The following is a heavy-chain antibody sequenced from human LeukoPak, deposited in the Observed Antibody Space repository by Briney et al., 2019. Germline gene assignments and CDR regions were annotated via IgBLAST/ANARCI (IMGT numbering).Heavy chain of an antibody. J-gene: IGHJ4*02. V-gene: IGHV3-21*01. D-gene: IGHD3-22*01. CDR1: GFTFSSYS. Sequence: GGSLRLSCAASGFTFSSYSMNWVRQAPGKGLEWVSSISSSSSYIYYADSVKGRFTISRDNAKNSLYLTMNSLRAEDTAVYYCARSYTADYDSSEQSMGYSGQGTLVTASS. CDR2: ISSSSSYI. CDR3: ARSYTADYDSSEQSMGY.